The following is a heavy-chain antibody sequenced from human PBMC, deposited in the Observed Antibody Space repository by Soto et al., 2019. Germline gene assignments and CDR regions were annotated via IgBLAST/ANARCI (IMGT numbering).Heavy chain of an antibody. D-gene: IGHD1-1*01. CDR1: GGTFRNSA. CDR2: IMPIFRTP. Sequence: QVQLEQSGAEVKKPGSSVKVSCKASGGTFRNSAISWVRQAPGQGLEWMGGIMPIFRTPDYAQKFQGRVTITADESTTTAYMELSGLRSDDTAVYYCARDNDRPQLGGNYYYILDVWGPGTTGTVSS. V-gene: IGHV1-69*12. CDR3: ARDNDRPQLGGNYYYILDV. J-gene: IGHJ6*02.